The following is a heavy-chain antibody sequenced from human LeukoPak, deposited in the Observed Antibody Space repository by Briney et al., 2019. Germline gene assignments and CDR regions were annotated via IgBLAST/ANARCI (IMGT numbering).Heavy chain of an antibody. D-gene: IGHD4-17*01. CDR2: IKQDGSEK. V-gene: IGHV3-7*01. Sequence: GGSLRLFCAASGFTFSSYWMSWVRQAPGKGLEWVVNIKQDGSEKYYVDSVKGRFTISRDNAKNSLYLQMNSLRAEDTAVYYCARGSDYGDKFDYWGQGTLVTVSS. CDR3: ARGSDYGDKFDY. J-gene: IGHJ4*02. CDR1: GFTFSSYW.